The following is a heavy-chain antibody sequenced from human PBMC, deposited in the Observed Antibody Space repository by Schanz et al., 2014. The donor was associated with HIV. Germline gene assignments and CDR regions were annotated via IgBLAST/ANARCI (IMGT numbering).Heavy chain of an antibody. Sequence: QVQLVESGGGVVQPGRSLKLSCAASGFSLSCCGMHWVRQAPGRGLEWVALISHDGSNKYYADSVKGRFTVSRDNSKNRVFLQMNSLSTEDAAVYHCARSQKGTSCCSPLDFWGQGTPVTV. CDR2: ISHDGSNK. CDR3: ARSQKGTSCCSPLDF. D-gene: IGHD2-2*01. V-gene: IGHV3-30*03. J-gene: IGHJ4*02. CDR1: GFSLSCCG.